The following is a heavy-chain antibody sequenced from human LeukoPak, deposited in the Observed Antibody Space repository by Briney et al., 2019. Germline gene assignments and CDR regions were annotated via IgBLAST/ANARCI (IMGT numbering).Heavy chain of an antibody. D-gene: IGHD2-15*01. J-gene: IGHJ4*02. Sequence: ESGPALVQPTQTLTLTCAFSGFSITTDGTCVSWVRQPPGKALEWLARIDWDDEEFYSPSLKTRLTISKDTSTNQVVLSMTNMDPADIARYYCARTLRDSSATGRHYYADKWGQGALVTVSS. CDR2: IDWDDEE. CDR3: ARTLRDSSATGRHYYADK. CDR1: GFSITTDGTC. V-gene: IGHV2-70*17.